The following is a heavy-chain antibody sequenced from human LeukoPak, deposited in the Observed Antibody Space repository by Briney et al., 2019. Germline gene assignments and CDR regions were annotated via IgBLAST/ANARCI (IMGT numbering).Heavy chain of an antibody. J-gene: IGHJ4*02. V-gene: IGHV3-48*01. CDR1: GFAFSSYS. CDR3: ARKSGSSGYPFDY. CDR2: ITSSSSAI. Sequence: GGSLRLSCAASGFAFSSYSMNWVRQAQGKGLEWVSYITSSSSAIYYADSVKGRFTISRDNAKNSLYLQMNSLRAEDTAVYYCARKSGSSGYPFDYWGQGTVVTVSS. D-gene: IGHD3-22*01.